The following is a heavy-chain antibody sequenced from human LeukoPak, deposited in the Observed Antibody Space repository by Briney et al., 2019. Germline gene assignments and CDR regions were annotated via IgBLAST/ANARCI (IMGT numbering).Heavy chain of an antibody. CDR3: AKDRGGNYLLVFDV. J-gene: IGHJ3*01. CDR1: GFTFSSYA. CDR2: ISGSGGNT. V-gene: IGHV3-23*01. D-gene: IGHD1-26*01. Sequence: PVGSLRLSCAASGFTFSSYAMRWVRQAPGEGLEWVSGISGSGGNTCYADSVKGRFTISRDNSKNTLYLQMNSLRAEDTAVYYCAKDRGGNYLLVFDVWGQGTMVTVSS.